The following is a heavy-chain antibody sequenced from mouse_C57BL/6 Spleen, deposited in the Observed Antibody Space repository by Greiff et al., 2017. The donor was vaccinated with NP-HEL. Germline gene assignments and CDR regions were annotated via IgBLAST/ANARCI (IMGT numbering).Heavy chain of an antibody. D-gene: IGHD1-1*01. CDR3: AFTVVAPYYALDH. CDR2: IYPGDGDT. Sequence: VQLQQSGAELVKPGASVKISCKASGYAFSSYWMNWVKQRPGKGLEWIGQIYPGDGDTNYNGKFKGKATLTADKSSSTAYMQLSSLTSEDSAVLFWAFTVVAPYYALDHRGQGTPGTVSP. V-gene: IGHV1-80*01. J-gene: IGHJ4*01. CDR1: GYAFSSYW.